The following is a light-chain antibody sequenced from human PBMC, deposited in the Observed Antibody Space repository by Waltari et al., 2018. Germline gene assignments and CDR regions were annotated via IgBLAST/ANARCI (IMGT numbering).Light chain of an antibody. CDR1: SSNIGSNY. CDR3: AAWNDSLSGQV. Sequence: QSVLTQPPSASGTPGQRVTISCSGSSSNIGSNYVSWFQQLPGTAPKLLIYRNNQRPSGVPDRFSGFRSGTSASLAISGLRSEDEPDYYCAAWNDSLSGQVFGTGTKVTVL. CDR2: RNN. J-gene: IGLJ1*01. V-gene: IGLV1-47*01.